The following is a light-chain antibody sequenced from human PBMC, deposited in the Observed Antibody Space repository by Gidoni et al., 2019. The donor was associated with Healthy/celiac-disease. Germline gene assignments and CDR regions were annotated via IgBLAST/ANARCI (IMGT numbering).Light chain of an antibody. Sequence: DIQMTQSPSSLSASVGDRVTITCRASQSISSYVNWYQQKPGKAPKLLIYAASSLQSGVPSRCSGSGSGTDFTLTISSLQPEDFATYYCQQSYSTPPDFGQGTRLEIK. CDR2: AAS. V-gene: IGKV1-39*01. CDR1: QSISSY. CDR3: QQSYSTPPD. J-gene: IGKJ5*01.